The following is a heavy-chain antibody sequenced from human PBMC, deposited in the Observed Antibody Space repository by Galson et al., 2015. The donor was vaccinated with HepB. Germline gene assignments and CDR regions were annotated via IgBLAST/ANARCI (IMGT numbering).Heavy chain of an antibody. CDR2: ISGSGGST. CDR1: GFTFSSYA. CDR3: AKLAGEYSSSWYYFDY. Sequence: SLRLSCAASGFTFSSYAMSWVRQAPGKGLEWVSAISGSGGSTYYADSVKGRFTISRDNSKNTLYLQMNSLRAEDTAVYYCAKLAGEYSSSWYYFDYWGQGTLVTVSS. J-gene: IGHJ4*02. V-gene: IGHV3-23*01. D-gene: IGHD6-13*01.